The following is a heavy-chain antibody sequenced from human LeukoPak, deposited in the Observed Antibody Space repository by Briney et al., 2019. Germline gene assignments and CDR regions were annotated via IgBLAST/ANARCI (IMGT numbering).Heavy chain of an antibody. J-gene: IGHJ6*02. CDR3: ARRTDGMDV. Sequence: GESLKISCKGSGYRFTTYWIAWVRQMPGKGLEWMGIIYPGDSDTRYSPSFQGQVTITADKSISTACLQRSGLKASDTAMYYCARRTDGMDVWGQGTTVTVS. CDR1: GYRFTTYW. V-gene: IGHV5-51*01. CDR2: IYPGDSDT.